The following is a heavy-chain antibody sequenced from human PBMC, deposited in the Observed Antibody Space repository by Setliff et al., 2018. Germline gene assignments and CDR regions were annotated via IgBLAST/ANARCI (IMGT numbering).Heavy chain of an antibody. CDR1: GGTFSSYT. CDR2: IIPILGIA. V-gene: IGHV1-69*04. Sequence: SVKVSCKASGGTFSSYTISWVRQAPGQGLEWMGRIIPILGIANYAQKFQGRVTITADKSTSTAYMELSSLRSEDTAVYYCARDISLGKAAVWFGELKGWFDPWGQGTLVTVST. CDR3: ARDISLGKAAVWFGELKGWFDP. J-gene: IGHJ5*02. D-gene: IGHD3-10*01.